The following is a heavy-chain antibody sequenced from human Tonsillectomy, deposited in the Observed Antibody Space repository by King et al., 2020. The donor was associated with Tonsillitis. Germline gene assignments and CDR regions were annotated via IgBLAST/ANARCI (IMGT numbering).Heavy chain of an antibody. V-gene: IGHV1-18*01. D-gene: IGHD4-17*01. Sequence: QLVQSGDEVKKPGASVKVSCKASGYIFTSYAISWVRQAPGQGLEWMGWISAYNGDTNYAQKVQGRVTMTTDTSTTTAYMELRSLKSDDTAVYYCARAEGSSYGFFYYYYMDVWGRGTTVTVSS. J-gene: IGHJ6*03. CDR3: ARAEGSSYGFFYYYYMDV. CDR2: ISAYNGDT. CDR1: GYIFTSYA.